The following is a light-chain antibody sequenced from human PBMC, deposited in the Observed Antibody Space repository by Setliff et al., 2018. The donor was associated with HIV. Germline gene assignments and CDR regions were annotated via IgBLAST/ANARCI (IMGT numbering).Light chain of an antibody. Sequence: QSVLTQPASVSGSPGQTITISCTGTSNDIGGYNYVSWYQQHPGEAPKLIIYNVNNRPSGVSSRFSGSKSGNTASLSISELRAEDEADYYCCSYAGTYTYVFGTGTKVTVL. CDR2: NVN. V-gene: IGLV2-14*03. CDR3: CSYAGTYTYV. J-gene: IGLJ1*01. CDR1: SNDIGGYNY.